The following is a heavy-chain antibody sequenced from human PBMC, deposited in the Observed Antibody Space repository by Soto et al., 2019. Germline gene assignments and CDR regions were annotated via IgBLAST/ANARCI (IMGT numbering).Heavy chain of an antibody. CDR2: ISGSGGST. CDR1: GFTLSSHP. V-gene: IGHV3-23*01. Sequence: PGGSLRLSCVTSGFTLSSHPMSWVRQAPGKGLECVSGISGSGGSTYYSDSVMARFTISRDNSKHTLYLQLNRLRAQDKAVYYSAIGRTSYYSMAVWSQGNTVTVSS. CDR3: AIGRTSYYSMAV. J-gene: IGHJ6*02.